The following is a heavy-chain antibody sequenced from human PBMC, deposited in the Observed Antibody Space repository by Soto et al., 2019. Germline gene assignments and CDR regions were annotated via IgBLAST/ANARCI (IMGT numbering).Heavy chain of an antibody. Sequence: QVQLVQSGAEVKKPGASVKVSCKASGYTFTSYGISWVRQAPGQGLAGMGWTSAYNGNTNYAQKLQGRVTMTTDTSTSTAYMELRSVRADDTAVYYCARDRPTVTRRGGGFDPWGQGTMFTVSS. D-gene: IGHD4-17*01. CDR3: ARDRPTVTRRGGGFDP. CDR2: TSAYNGNT. J-gene: IGHJ5*02. CDR1: GYTFTSYG. V-gene: IGHV1-18*01.